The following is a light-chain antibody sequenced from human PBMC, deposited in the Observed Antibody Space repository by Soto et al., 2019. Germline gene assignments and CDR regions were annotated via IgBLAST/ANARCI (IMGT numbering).Light chain of an antibody. CDR1: QSISTW. V-gene: IGKV1-5*03. Sequence: DIQMTQSPSTLSASVGDRVTITCRASQSISTWLAWYQQKPGTAPKLLIHKAPTLGSGVPSRFSGSRSGTEFTLTVSSLQPDDFATYYCQQYNDSFPYTFGQGTKLEIK. J-gene: IGKJ2*01. CDR2: KAP. CDR3: QQYNDSFPYT.